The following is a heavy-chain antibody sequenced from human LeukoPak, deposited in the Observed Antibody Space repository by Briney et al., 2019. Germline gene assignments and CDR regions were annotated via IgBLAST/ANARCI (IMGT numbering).Heavy chain of an antibody. V-gene: IGHV4-4*02. CDR2: IYHSGRT. CDR1: GGSISDANW. D-gene: IGHD1-1*01. J-gene: IGHJ4*02. Sequence: SETLSLTCAVSGGSISDANWWSWVRQPPGKGLEWIGEIYHSGRTNYNPSLKSRVTISVDKSKNQFSLKLRSVTAADTAVYYCARAPNWKHFDYWGQGTLVTVSS. CDR3: ARAPNWKHFDY.